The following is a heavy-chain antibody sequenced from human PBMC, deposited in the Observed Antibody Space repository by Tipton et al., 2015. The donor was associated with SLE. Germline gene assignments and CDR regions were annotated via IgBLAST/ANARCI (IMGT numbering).Heavy chain of an antibody. D-gene: IGHD5-24*01. V-gene: IGHV4-59*01. CDR3: ARHRDDGVYFDY. Sequence: TLSLTCTVSGGSISSYYWSWIRQPPGKGLEWIGYIYYSGSTNYNPSLKSRVTMSVDTSKNQFSLKLSSVTAADTAMYYCARHRDDGVYFDYWGQGSLVTVSS. J-gene: IGHJ4*02. CDR2: IYYSGST. CDR1: GGSISSYY.